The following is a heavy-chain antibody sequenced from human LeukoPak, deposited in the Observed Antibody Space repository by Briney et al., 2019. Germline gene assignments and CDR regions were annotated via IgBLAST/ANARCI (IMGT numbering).Heavy chain of an antibody. D-gene: IGHD1-7*01. CDR2: ISYDGSNK. V-gene: IGHV3-30-3*01. CDR3: ASLELLAY. Sequence: GRSLRLSCAASGFTFSSYAMHWVRQAPGKGLEWVAVISYDGSNKYYADSVKGRFTISRDNSKNTLYLQMNSLRAEDTAVYYCASLELLAYWGRGTLVTVSS. CDR1: GFTFSSYA. J-gene: IGHJ4*02.